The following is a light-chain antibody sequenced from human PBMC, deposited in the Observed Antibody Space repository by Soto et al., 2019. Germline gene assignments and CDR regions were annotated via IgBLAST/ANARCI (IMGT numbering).Light chain of an antibody. J-gene: IGKJ1*01. V-gene: IGKV3-15*01. CDR1: QSVRSN. CDR2: GAS. CDR3: QQYNNWWT. Sequence: EIVMTQSPATLSVSPGERATLSCRASQSVRSNLAWYQQKLGQAPRLLIYGASTRVTGIPARFSGSASGTEYTLIIGSLRSEDYAVYYCQQYNNWWTFGQGTKVEIK.